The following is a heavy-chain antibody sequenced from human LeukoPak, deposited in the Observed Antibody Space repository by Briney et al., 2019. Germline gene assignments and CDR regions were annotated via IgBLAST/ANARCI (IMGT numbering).Heavy chain of an antibody. J-gene: IGHJ4*02. D-gene: IGHD3-10*01. Sequence: GASVKVSCKASGGTFSSYAISWVRQAPGQGLEWMGRIIPILGIANYAQKFQGRVTITADKSTSTAYMELSSLRSEDTAVYYCATESVLGPVSTRGVDYWGQGTLVTVSS. CDR3: ATESVLGPVSTRGVDY. CDR1: GGTFSSYA. CDR2: IIPILGIA. V-gene: IGHV1-69*04.